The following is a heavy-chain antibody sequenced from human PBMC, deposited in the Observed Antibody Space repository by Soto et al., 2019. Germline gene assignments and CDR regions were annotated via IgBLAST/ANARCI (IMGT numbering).Heavy chain of an antibody. CDR3: ATVHGTSRSFDY. Sequence: EVQILESGGGLVQPGGSLRLSCAASGFTFSMSAMSWVRQAPGKGLEWVSTTGLNGRTTYYADSVKGRFTVSRDNSKNTLDLQMNSLRAEDTAVYYCATVHGTSRSFDYWGQGTLVIVSS. J-gene: IGHJ4*02. D-gene: IGHD6-13*01. V-gene: IGHV3-23*01. CDR2: TGLNGRTT. CDR1: GFTFSMSA.